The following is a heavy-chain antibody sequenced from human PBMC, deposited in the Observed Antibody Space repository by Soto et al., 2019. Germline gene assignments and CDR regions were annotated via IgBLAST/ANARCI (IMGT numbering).Heavy chain of an antibody. V-gene: IGHV4-30-4*08. D-gene: IGHD3-3*01. CDR3: ARERVYGVIPPFYYFGMDV. CDR1: GSSTRSGDHL. J-gene: IGHJ6*02. Sequence: QVQLQGSDPGLVTPSQTLSLTCSVSGSSTRSGDHLWSWIRQPPGKGLEWIGYIFFSGTTHYNPSLESRVRLSIDTSRNQFSMKLRSVTAADTAVYFCARERVYGVIPPFYYFGMDVWGHGTTVIVSS. CDR2: IFFSGTT.